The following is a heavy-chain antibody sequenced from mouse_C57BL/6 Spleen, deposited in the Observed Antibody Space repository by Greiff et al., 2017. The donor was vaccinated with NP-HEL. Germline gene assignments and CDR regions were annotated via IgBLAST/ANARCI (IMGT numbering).Heavy chain of an antibody. Sequence: EVQGVESGGDLVKPGGSLKLSCAASGFTFSSYGMSWVRQTPDKRLEWVATISSGGSYTYYPDSVKGRFTISRDNAKNTLYLQMSSLKSEDTAMYYCARQPSVGTTVVADYWGQGTTLTVSS. J-gene: IGHJ2*01. V-gene: IGHV5-6*01. CDR1: GFTFSSYG. CDR3: ARQPSVGTTVVADY. D-gene: IGHD1-1*01. CDR2: ISSGGSYT.